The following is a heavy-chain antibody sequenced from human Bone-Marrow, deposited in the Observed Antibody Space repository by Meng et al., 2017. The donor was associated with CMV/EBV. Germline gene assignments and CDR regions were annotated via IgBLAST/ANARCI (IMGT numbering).Heavy chain of an antibody. CDR2: IYTDDTT. CDR1: IFPVSDNY. D-gene: IGHD6-13*01. Sequence: GESLKISCAGSIFPVSDNYMSWVRQAPGKGLEWVSIIYTDDTTFYADSVKGRFTISRDNYNNTLYLQMNSLRAEDTAVYYCARTYSLSSWERYFDYWGQGTLVTVSS. J-gene: IGHJ4*02. CDR3: ARTYSLSSWERYFDY. V-gene: IGHV3-53*01.